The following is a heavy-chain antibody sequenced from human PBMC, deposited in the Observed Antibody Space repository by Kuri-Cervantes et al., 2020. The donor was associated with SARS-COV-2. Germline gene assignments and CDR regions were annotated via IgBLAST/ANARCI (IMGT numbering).Heavy chain of an antibody. J-gene: IGHJ4*02. D-gene: IGHD2-2*01. V-gene: IGHV1-69*05. CDR2: IIPIFGTA. Sequence: SVKVSCKASGGTFSSYAISWVRQAPGQGLEWMGGIIPIFGTANYAQKFQGRVTITTDESTSTAYMELSSLRSDDTAVYYCAREGGGYCSSSSCFSLDHWGQGALVTVSS. CDR3: AREGGGYCSSSSCFSLDH. CDR1: GGTFSSYA.